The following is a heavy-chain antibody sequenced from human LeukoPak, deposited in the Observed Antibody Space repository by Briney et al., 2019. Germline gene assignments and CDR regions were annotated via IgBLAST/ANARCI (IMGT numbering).Heavy chain of an antibody. CDR1: GYSISSGYC. Sequence: SETLSLTCAVSGYSISSGYCWGWIRQPPGKGLEWIGSIYHSGSTYYNPSLKSRVTISVDTSKNQFSLKLSSVTAADTAVYYCAVNSYAKDAFDIWGQGTMVTVSS. CDR3: AVNSYAKDAFDI. V-gene: IGHV4-38-2*01. CDR2: IYHSGST. D-gene: IGHD5-18*01. J-gene: IGHJ3*02.